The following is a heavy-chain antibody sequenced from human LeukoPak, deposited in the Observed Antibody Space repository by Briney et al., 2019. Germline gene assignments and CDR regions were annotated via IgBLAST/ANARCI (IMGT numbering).Heavy chain of an antibody. D-gene: IGHD3-16*01. Sequence: ASVKVSCKASGYTFTGYYMHWVRQAPGQGLEWMGWINPNSGGTNYAQKFQGRVTMTRDTSTSTAYMELSRLTSDDTAVYYCARPTSYGYYFDSWGQGTLVTVSS. CDR3: ARPTSYGYYFDS. CDR2: INPNSGGT. J-gene: IGHJ4*02. CDR1: GYTFTGYY. V-gene: IGHV1-2*02.